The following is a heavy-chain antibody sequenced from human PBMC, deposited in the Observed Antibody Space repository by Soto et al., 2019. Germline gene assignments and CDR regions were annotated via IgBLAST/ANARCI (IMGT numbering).Heavy chain of an antibody. J-gene: IGHJ4*02. CDR3: ARYGSGECNRGSCYSPFDY. Sequence: PSETLSLTCTVSGRSISSVNYYWSWIRQPPGKGLEWIGYIYYSGSTYYNPSLRSRVTIPVDTSKNQFSLKLSSVTAADTAVYYCARYGSGECNRGSCYSPFDYWGQGTLVTVSS. V-gene: IGHV4-30-4*01. D-gene: IGHD2-15*01. CDR2: IYYSGST. CDR1: GRSISSVNYY.